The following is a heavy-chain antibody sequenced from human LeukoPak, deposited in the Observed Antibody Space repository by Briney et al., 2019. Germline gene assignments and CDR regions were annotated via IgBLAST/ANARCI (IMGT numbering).Heavy chain of an antibody. CDR1: GGSISSGGYY. Sequence: SETLSLTCTVSGGSISSGGYYWSWIRQHPGKGLEWIGYIYYSGSTYYNPSLKSRVTISVDTSKNQFSLTLSSVTAADTAVYYCARELRDLRWGTILDYWGQGTLVTVSS. J-gene: IGHJ4*02. CDR3: ARELRDLRWGTILDY. V-gene: IGHV4-31*03. CDR2: IYYSGST. D-gene: IGHD4-23*01.